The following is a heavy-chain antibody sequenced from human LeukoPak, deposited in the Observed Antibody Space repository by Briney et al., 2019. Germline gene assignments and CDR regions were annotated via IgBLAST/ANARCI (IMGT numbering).Heavy chain of an antibody. CDR3: ARVKENYGDY. J-gene: IGHJ4*02. V-gene: IGHV3-30-3*01. CDR2: MAHDGSNI. CDR1: GFTFSSYA. D-gene: IGHD1-7*01. Sequence: GGSLRLSCAASGFTFSSYAMHWVRQGPGKGLEWVAVMAHDGSNIYYAGSVLGRFTISRDNAKNSLYLQMNSLRAEDTAVYYCARVKENYGDYWGQGTLVTVSS.